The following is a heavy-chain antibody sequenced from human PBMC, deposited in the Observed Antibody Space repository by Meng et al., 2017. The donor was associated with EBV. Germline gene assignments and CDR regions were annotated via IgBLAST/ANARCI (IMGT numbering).Heavy chain of an antibody. D-gene: IGHD3-10*01. CDR3: ASESGRGYTPDY. V-gene: IGHV1-69*01. Sequence: QVQLVQAAAEVKKPGSSVKVSCKTSGGPFRYYAISWVRQAPGQGLEWLGGFLPRLGAPNYAQKFHGRVKITADESTSTHYMDLSGLRSEDTAIYYCASESGRGYTPDYWGQGTLVTVSS. CDR1: GGPFRYYA. CDR2: FLPRLGAP. J-gene: IGHJ4*02.